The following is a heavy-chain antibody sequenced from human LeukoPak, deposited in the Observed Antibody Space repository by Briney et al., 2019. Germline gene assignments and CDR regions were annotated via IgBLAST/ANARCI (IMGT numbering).Heavy chain of an antibody. CDR2: ISSSSSYT. J-gene: IGHJ4*02. V-gene: IGHV3-11*05. CDR3: ARDWGESSSGSYSEFDY. Sequence: PGGSLRLSCAASGLIFSGYYMSWTRQAPGKGLEGVSFISSSSSYTNYADSVKGRFTIARDNANNSLYLQMNSLRVEDTAVYYCARDWGESSSGSYSEFDYWGQGTLVTVSS. D-gene: IGHD1-26*01. CDR1: GLIFSGYY.